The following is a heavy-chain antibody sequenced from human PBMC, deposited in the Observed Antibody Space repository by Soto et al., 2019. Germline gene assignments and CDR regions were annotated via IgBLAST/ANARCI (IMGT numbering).Heavy chain of an antibody. D-gene: IGHD3-22*01. V-gene: IGHV3-23*01. J-gene: IGHJ4*02. CDR3: AKSLGYYDSRDSRGGY. CDR1: GFTFSSYT. CDR2: ISGSGGTT. Sequence: GGSLRLFCIGSGFTFSSYTMNWVRQAPGKGLEWVSGISGSGGTTDYADSVRGRFTISRDNSKNTLYLQMNSLRAEDTAVYYCAKSLGYYDSRDSRGGYWGQVTLVTV.